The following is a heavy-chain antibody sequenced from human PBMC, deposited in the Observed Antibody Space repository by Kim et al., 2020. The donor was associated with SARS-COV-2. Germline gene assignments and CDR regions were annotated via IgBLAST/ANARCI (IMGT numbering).Heavy chain of an antibody. J-gene: IGHJ5*02. Sequence: SEKYYVDSVKGRFTISRDNAKNSLYLQMNSLRAEDTAVYYCARGGSKFDPWGQGTLVIVSS. CDR2: SEK. CDR3: ARGGSKFDP. V-gene: IGHV3-7*01. D-gene: IGHD6-6*01.